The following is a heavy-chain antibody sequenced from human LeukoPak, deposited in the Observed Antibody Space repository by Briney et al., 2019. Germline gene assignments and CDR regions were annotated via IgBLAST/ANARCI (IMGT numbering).Heavy chain of an antibody. V-gene: IGHV3-48*04. CDR1: GFTFSSYS. D-gene: IGHD3-22*01. Sequence: GGSLRPSCAASGFTFSSYSMNWVRQAPGKGLEWVSYISSSSSTIYYADSVKGRFTISRDNAKNSLYLQMNSLRAEDTAVYYCARDIYYDSSGYYGSVYWGQGTLVTVSS. CDR2: ISSSSSTI. CDR3: ARDIYYDSSGYYGSVY. J-gene: IGHJ4*02.